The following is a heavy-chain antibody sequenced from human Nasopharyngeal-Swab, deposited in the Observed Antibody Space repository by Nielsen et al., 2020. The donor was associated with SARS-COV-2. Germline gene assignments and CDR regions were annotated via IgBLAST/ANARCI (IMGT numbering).Heavy chain of an antibody. V-gene: IGHV4-34*01. Sequence: WIRQPAGKGLEWIGEINHSGSTNYNPSLKSRVTISVDTSKNQFSLKLSSVTAADTAVYYCAGYCSSTSCYGSYYFDYWGQGTLVTVSS. CDR2: INHSGST. CDR3: AGYCSSTSCYGSYYFDY. J-gene: IGHJ4*02. D-gene: IGHD2-2*01.